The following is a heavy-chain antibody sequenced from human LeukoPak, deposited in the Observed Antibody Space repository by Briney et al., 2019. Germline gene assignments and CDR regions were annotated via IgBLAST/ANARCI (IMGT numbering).Heavy chain of an antibody. J-gene: IGHJ5*01. CDR2: VHYSGTT. V-gene: IGHV4-59*01. Sequence: PSETPSLTCTVSGGSISNYYWTWIRQAPGKGLEWIGYVHYSGTTGLNPSLKSRVTLSTDTSRNQFSVRLTSVTAADTAVYFCARAGYSYGTGYFFDSWSQGTLVTVSS. D-gene: IGHD5-18*01. CDR1: GGSISNYY. CDR3: ARAGYSYGTGYFFDS.